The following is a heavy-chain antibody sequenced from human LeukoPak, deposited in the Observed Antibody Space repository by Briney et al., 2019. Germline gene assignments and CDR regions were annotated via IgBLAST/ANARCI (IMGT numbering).Heavy chain of an antibody. D-gene: IGHD1-20*01. CDR3: PRITAYDDS. CDR1: GFIISDYY. CDR2: ISANAITI. J-gene: IGHJ5*01. V-gene: IGHV3-11*01. Sequence: PGGSLRLSCAASGFIISDYYMNWIRQAPGKGLEWVSYISANAITIYYADSVKGRFTISRDNAKNSLYLQVNSLRAEDTALYYCPRITAYDDSWGQGTLVTVSS.